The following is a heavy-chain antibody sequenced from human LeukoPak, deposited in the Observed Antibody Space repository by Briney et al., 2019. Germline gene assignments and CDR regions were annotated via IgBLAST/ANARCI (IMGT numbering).Heavy chain of an antibody. J-gene: IGHJ4*02. CDR3: ARGYDSSGYIV. CDR1: GDTFTSYA. V-gene: IGHV1-3*01. Sequence: ASVKVSCKASGDTFTSYAMHWVRQAPGQRLEWMGWSNAGNGNTKYSQKFQGRVTITRDTSASTAYMELSSLRSEDTAVYYCARGYDSSGYIVRGEGTLVTVSS. D-gene: IGHD3-22*01. CDR2: SNAGNGNT.